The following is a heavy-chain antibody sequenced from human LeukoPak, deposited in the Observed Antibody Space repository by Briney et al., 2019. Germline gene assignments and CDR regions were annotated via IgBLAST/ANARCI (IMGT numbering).Heavy chain of an antibody. CDR3: AREGYYDSSGYYYIDY. CDR2: ISAYNGNT. CDR1: GYTFTSYG. D-gene: IGHD3-22*01. V-gene: IGHV1-18*01. J-gene: IGHJ4*02. Sequence: ASVKVSCKASGYTFTSYGISWVRQAPGQGLEWMGWISAYNGNTNYAQKLQGRVTMTTDTSTSTAYMELRSLRSDDTAVYYCAREGYYDSSGYYYIDYWGQGTLVTVSS.